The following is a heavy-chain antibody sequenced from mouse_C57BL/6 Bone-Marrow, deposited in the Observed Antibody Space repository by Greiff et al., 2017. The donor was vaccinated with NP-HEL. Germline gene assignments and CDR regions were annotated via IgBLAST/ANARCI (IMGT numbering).Heavy chain of an antibody. CDR2: IDPENGDT. J-gene: IGHJ4*01. CDR1: GFNIKDDY. D-gene: IGHD1-1*01. Sequence: VQLQQSGAELVRPGASVKLSCTVSGFNIKDDYMHWVKQRPEQGLEWIGWIDPENGDTEYASKFQGKATITADTSSNTAYQQRSSLTSEDTAVYYCTTGGSSPYAMDYWGQGTSVTVSS. V-gene: IGHV14-4*01. CDR3: TTGGSSPYAMDY.